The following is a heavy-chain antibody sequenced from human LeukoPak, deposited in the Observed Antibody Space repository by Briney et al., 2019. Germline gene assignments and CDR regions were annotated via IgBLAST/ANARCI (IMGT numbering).Heavy chain of an antibody. Sequence: GGSLRLSCAASGFTFSSYWMSWVRQAPGKGLEWVANIKQDGSEKYYVDSVKGRFTISRDNAKNSLYLQMNSLRAEDTAVYYCARVGSSSWYGVDLYYYYYMDVWGKGTTVTISS. CDR1: GFTFSSYW. J-gene: IGHJ6*03. D-gene: IGHD6-13*01. CDR3: ARVGSSSWYGVDLYYYYYMDV. V-gene: IGHV3-7*01. CDR2: IKQDGSEK.